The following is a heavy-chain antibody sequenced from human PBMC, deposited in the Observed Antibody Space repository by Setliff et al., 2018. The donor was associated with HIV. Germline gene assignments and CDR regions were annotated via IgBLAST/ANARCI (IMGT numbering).Heavy chain of an antibody. J-gene: IGHJ3*02. CDR3: ARDASYSGSYYERAFDI. CDR1: GGSFSGYY. D-gene: IGHD1-26*01. CDR2: INHSGST. Sequence: KPSETLSLTCAVYGGSFSGYYWSWIRQPPGKGLEWIGEINHSGSTNFNPSLKSRVTISVDTSKNQFSLKLSSVTAADTAVYYCARDASYSGSYYERAFDIWGQGTMVTVSS. V-gene: IGHV4-34*01.